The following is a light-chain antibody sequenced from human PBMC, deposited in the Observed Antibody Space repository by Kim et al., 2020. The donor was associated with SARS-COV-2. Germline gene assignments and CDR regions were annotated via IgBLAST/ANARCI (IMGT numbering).Light chain of an antibody. V-gene: IGLV3-21*03. Sequence: SYELTQPPSVSVAPGKTATIICGGDSIGRRNVHWYQQKPGQAPVVVVYDNIDRPSGIPERFSGSNSGNTATLTISRVDAGDEADYFCQVWDSGREHVVFGGGTKVTVL. CDR2: DNI. CDR1: SIGRRN. J-gene: IGLJ2*01. CDR3: QVWDSGREHVV.